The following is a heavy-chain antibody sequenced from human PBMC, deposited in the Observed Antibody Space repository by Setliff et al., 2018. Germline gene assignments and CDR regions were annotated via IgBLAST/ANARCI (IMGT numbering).Heavy chain of an antibody. V-gene: IGHV3-20*04. CDR3: AKGSSGSYLGRMFDY. D-gene: IGHD1-26*01. CDR2: INWNGGST. J-gene: IGHJ4*02. CDR1: GFTFDDYG. Sequence: AGGSLRLSCAASGFTFDDYGMSWVRQAPGKGLEWVSGINWNGGSTGYADSVKGRFTISRDNAKNSLYLQMNSLRAEDTALYYCAKGSSGSYLGRMFDYWGQGTLVTVSS.